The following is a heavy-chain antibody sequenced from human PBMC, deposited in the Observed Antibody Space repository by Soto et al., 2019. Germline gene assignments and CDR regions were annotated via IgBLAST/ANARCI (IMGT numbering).Heavy chain of an antibody. J-gene: IGHJ5*02. CDR1: GGTFSSYA. Sequence: QVQLVQSGAEVKKPGSSVKVSCKASGGTFSSYAISWVRQAPGQGLEWMGGIIPIFGTANYAQKFQGRVTITTDESTRTAYSERSSRRSEDKAVYYCARGASIVLVPAAIPNWFDPWGQGTLVTVSS. CDR2: IIPIFGTA. CDR3: ARGASIVLVPAAIPNWFDP. D-gene: IGHD2-2*01. V-gene: IGHV1-69*05.